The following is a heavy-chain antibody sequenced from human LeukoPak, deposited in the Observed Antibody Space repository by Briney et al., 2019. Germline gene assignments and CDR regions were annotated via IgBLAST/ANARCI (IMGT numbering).Heavy chain of an antibody. J-gene: IGHJ6*03. D-gene: IGHD6-13*01. CDR1: GGSISSGSYY. Sequence: SETLSLTCTVSGGSISSGSYYWSWIRQPAGKGLEWIGRIYTSGSTNYNPSLKSRVTISVDTSKNQFSLKLSSVTAADTAVYYCARERTSSSWYTYYYYYYMDVWGKGTTVTIPS. CDR2: IYTSGST. CDR3: ARERTSSSWYTYYYYYYMDV. V-gene: IGHV4-61*02.